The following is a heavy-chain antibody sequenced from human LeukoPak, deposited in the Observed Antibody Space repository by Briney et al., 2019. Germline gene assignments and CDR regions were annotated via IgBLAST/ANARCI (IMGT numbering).Heavy chain of an antibody. Sequence: GASVKVSCKASGYTFTSYGISWVRQAPGQGLEWMGWISAYNGNTNYAQKLQGRVTMTTDTSTSTAYMELRSLRSDDTAVYYRARDYYGSGSYWRLSLDYWGQGTLVTVSS. D-gene: IGHD3-10*01. V-gene: IGHV1-18*01. CDR3: ARDYYGSGSYWRLSLDY. CDR1: GYTFTSYG. J-gene: IGHJ4*02. CDR2: ISAYNGNT.